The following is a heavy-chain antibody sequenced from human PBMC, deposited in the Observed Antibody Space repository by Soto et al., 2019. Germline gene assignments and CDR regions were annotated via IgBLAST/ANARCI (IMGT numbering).Heavy chain of an antibody. V-gene: IGHV1-69*12. D-gene: IGHD4-17*01. Sequence: QVQLVQSGAEVKKPGSSVKVSCKASGGSLSNYGISWVRQAPGQGLEWMGASIPVFGTPNYAQKFQDRVTITADESTTKVYMEVRSLTSEDTAVYYCARGDATKIDVTTYYGMDVWGQGTTVTVSS. CDR1: GGSLSNYG. CDR2: SIPVFGTP. CDR3: ARGDATKIDVTTYYGMDV. J-gene: IGHJ6*02.